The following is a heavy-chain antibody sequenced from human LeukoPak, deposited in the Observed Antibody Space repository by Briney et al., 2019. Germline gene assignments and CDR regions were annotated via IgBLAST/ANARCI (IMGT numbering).Heavy chain of an antibody. V-gene: IGHV3-15*01. CDR2: IKSRSDGETA. CDR3: TTDLGITLIRGVTVS. D-gene: IGHD3-10*01. Sequence: GGSLRLSCVASGFTLSSAWMSWVRQAPGKGLEWVGRIKSRSDGETADFAAPVKGRFTISRDDSKTTLYLQMHSLNTEDTAVYYCTTDLGITLIRGVTVSWGQGTLVTVSS. J-gene: IGHJ5*02. CDR1: GFTLSSAW.